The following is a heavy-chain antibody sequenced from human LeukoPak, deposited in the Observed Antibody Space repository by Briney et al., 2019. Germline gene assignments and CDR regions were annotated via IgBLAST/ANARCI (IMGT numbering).Heavy chain of an antibody. Sequence: PGGSLRLSCAASGFTFDDYGMSWVRQAPGKGLEWVSGINWNGGRTGYADSVKGRFTISGDNAKNSLYLQMNSLRAEDTALYYCARGSYDSWLPYFDYWGQGTLVTVSS. V-gene: IGHV3-20*04. CDR1: GFTFDDYG. CDR3: ARGSYDSWLPYFDY. D-gene: IGHD3-22*01. CDR2: INWNGGRT. J-gene: IGHJ4*02.